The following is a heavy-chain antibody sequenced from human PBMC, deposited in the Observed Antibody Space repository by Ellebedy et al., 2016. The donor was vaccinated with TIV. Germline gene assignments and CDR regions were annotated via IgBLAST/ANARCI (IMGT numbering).Heavy chain of an antibody. CDR1: GFSFSTYW. J-gene: IGHJ4*02. Sequence: GGSLRLXXEVSGFSFSTYWMSWVRQAPEKGLEWVANINQDGSVRNYVDSVKGRFTISRDNAKKSVLLQMNSLRAEDTAVYYCARVLAAYYYDTSGSTVVDYWGQGTLVTVSS. V-gene: IGHV3-7*01. CDR2: INQDGSVR. D-gene: IGHD3-22*01. CDR3: ARVLAAYYYDTSGSTVVDY.